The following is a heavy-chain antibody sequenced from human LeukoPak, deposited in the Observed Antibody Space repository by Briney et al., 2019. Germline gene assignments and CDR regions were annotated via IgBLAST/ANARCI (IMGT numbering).Heavy chain of an antibody. V-gene: IGHV3-23*01. CDR2: IRGSGGGT. CDR3: ARASPSGYDY. D-gene: IGHD3-22*01. Sequence: TGGSLRLSCAASGFTFNSYAMSWVRQAPGKGLEWVSAIRGSGGGTYYADSVKGRFTISRDNSKNTLYLQMNSLRDEDAAVYHCARASPSGYDYWGQGTLVTVSS. J-gene: IGHJ4*02. CDR1: GFTFNSYA.